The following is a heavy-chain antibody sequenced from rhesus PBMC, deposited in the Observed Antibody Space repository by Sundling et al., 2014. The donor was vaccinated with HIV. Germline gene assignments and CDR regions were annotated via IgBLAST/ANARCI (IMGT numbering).Heavy chain of an antibody. D-gene: IGHD2-2*01. CDR2: IYGSVGST. Sequence: QVQLQESGPGLVKPSETLSLTCAVSGGSISDNFYWNWIRQPPGKGLEWIGNIYGSVGSTYYNPSLKSRVTISKDTSKNQFSLKLSSVTAADTAVYYCARELLYCTSSTCYAGNGLDSWGQGVVVTVSS. J-gene: IGHJ6*01. V-gene: IGHV4S9*01. CDR3: ARELLYCTSSTCYAGNGLDS. CDR1: GGSISDNFY.